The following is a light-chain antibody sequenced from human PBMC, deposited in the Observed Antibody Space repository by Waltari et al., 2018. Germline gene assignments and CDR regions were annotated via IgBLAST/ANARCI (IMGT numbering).Light chain of an antibody. Sequence: DIVLTQSPDSLAVSLGERATINCKSSQSLLSSFNSKTYIAWYQQKPGQPPKLLITWASARGSGVPERFSGSGSETDFTLTISSLQSEDVAVYYCQQYYSSPSTFGQGSKVEIK. CDR1: QSLLSSFNSKTY. J-gene: IGKJ1*01. CDR2: WAS. CDR3: QQYYSSPST. V-gene: IGKV4-1*01.